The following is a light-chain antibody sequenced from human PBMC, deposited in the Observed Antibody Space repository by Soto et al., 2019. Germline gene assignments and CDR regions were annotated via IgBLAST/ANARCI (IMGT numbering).Light chain of an antibody. J-gene: IGKJ1*01. CDR3: QQSYSTPGT. V-gene: IGKV1-39*01. Sequence: EIEVTQTTSTLSASVGDRVTITSGASQTISTWLAWHQQKPGKAPKLLIYAASSLQSGVPSRFSGSGSGTDFTLTISSLQPEDFATYYCQQSYSTPGTFGQGTKV. CDR2: AAS. CDR1: QTISTW.